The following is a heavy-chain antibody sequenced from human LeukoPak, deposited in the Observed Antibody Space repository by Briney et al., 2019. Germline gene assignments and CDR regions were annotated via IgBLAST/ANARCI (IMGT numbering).Heavy chain of an antibody. CDR3: AKAPLPHCSSGVCYNDY. J-gene: IGHJ4*02. CDR2: IWGGGDST. D-gene: IGHD2-8*01. CDR1: GLTFRSYA. V-gene: IGHV3-23*01. Sequence: GGSLRLSCAASGLTFRSYAMTWVRQAPGRGLEWVSGIWGGGDSTYYADSVKGRFTISRDNSKNTLFLQMNSLRAEDTAVYYCAKAPLPHCSSGVCYNDYWGQGTLVTVSS.